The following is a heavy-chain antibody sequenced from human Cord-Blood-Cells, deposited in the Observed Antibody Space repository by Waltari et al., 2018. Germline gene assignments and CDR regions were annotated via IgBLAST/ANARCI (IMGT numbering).Heavy chain of an antibody. CDR2: ISSSGSTI. Sequence: EVQLVESGGGLVQPGGSLRLSCAASGFTFSSYEMNWVRQAPGKGLEWVSYISSSGSTIYYADSVKGLFTISRDNAKNSLYRQMNSLRAEDTAVYYCARDKYCGGDCYSGGDAFDIWGQGTMVTVSS. D-gene: IGHD2-21*02. V-gene: IGHV3-48*03. CDR1: GFTFSSYE. J-gene: IGHJ3*02. CDR3: ARDKYCGGDCYSGGDAFDI.